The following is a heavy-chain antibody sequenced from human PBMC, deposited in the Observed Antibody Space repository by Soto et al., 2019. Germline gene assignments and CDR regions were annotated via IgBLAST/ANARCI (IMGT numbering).Heavy chain of an antibody. J-gene: IGHJ4*02. CDR3: AKDPAGNADYEGLFDH. Sequence: EVQLLESGGGLVQPGGSLRLSCEASGFTFSTFSMSWVRQSPGKGLEWVSAISGSGDYTYNADSVKGRFTLSRDNSKSTLYLQMNNLRAEDTAMYYWAKDPAGNADYEGLFDHWGQGTLVTVSS. V-gene: IGHV3-23*01. CDR2: ISGSGDYT. D-gene: IGHD4-17*01. CDR1: GFTFSTFS.